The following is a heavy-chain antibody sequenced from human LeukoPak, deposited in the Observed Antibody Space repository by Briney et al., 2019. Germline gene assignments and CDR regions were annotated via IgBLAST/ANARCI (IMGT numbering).Heavy chain of an antibody. V-gene: IGHV3-7*01. CDR2: IKQDGSEK. J-gene: IGHJ5*02. D-gene: IGHD5-18*01. CDR3: ARGASGIQLWFFDP. CDR1: GFTFGSYW. Sequence: LGGSLRLSCAASGFTFGSYWMSWVRQAPGKGLEWVANIKQDGSEKYYVDSVKGRFTISRDNAKNSLFLQMNSLRAEDTAVYYCARGASGIQLWFFDPWGQGTLVRVSS.